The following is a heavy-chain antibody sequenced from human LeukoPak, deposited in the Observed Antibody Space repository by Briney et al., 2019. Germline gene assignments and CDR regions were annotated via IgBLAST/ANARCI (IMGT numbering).Heavy chain of an antibody. Sequence: GGTLSLSCSASEFTFSYYWMSWVRQAPGNGLEWVTNIKRGGREKYYVDYVKGRFTISRDNAKNSLFLHMNSLRVEDTAVYYCAREHGSSWETFDYWGQGTLVTVSS. CDR2: IKRGGREK. CDR1: EFTFSYYW. D-gene: IGHD6-13*01. CDR3: AREHGSSWETFDY. J-gene: IGHJ4*02. V-gene: IGHV3-7*03.